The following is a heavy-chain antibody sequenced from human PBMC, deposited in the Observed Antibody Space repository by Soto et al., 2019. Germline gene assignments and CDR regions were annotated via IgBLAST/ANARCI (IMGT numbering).Heavy chain of an antibody. CDR1: GFTFSSYA. D-gene: IGHD2-2*01. J-gene: IGHJ4*02. CDR3: EKDAYCSNTSCYADY. CDR2: ISGSGGST. Sequence: GGSLSLSCAASGFTFSSYAMTWVRQAPGKGLEWVSAISGSGGSTQYADSVKGRFTISSDNSKNTLYLQMNRLRAEDTAVYYCEKDAYCSNTSCYADYWGQGTLVTVSS. V-gene: IGHV3-23*01.